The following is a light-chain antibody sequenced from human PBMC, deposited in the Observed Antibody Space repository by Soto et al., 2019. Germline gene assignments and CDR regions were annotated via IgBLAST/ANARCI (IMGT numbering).Light chain of an antibody. CDR3: QSADSSGTLGVV. CDR1: ALSKQY. J-gene: IGLJ2*01. Sequence: SYELTQAPSMSVSPGQTARITCSGDALSKQYAYWYQQKPGQAPVLVIYKDSERPSGIPERFSGSSSGTTVTLTISGVQAEDEADYYCQSADSSGTLGVVFGGGTKLTVL. CDR2: KDS. V-gene: IGLV3-25*03.